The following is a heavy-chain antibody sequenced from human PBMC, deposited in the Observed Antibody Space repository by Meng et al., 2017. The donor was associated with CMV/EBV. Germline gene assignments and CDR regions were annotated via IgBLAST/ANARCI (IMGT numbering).Heavy chain of an antibody. J-gene: IGHJ4*02. Sequence: QVQLVQAGAEVKKPGSSAKVSCKASGGTFSSYAISWVRQAPGQGLEWMGGIIPIFGTANYAQKFQGRVTITADESTSTAYMELSSLRSEDTAVYYCARARGRVVVVAPFDYWGQGTLVTVSS. CDR1: GGTFSSYA. CDR2: IIPIFGTA. D-gene: IGHD2-15*01. V-gene: IGHV1-69*12. CDR3: ARARGRVVVVAPFDY.